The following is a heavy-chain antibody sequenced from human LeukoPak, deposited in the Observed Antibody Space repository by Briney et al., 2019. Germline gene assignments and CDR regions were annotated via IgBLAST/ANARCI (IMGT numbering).Heavy chain of an antibody. D-gene: IGHD3-22*01. V-gene: IGHV4-59*01. CDR2: IYYSGST. CDR1: GGSISSYY. Sequence: SEALSLTCTVSGGSISSYYWSWIRQPPGKGLEWIGYIYYSGSTNYNPSLKSRVTISVDTSKNQFSLKLSSVTAADTAVYYCARSATYYYDSSGYYPQPHFDYWGQGTLVTVSS. CDR3: ARSATYYYDSSGYYPQPHFDY. J-gene: IGHJ4*02.